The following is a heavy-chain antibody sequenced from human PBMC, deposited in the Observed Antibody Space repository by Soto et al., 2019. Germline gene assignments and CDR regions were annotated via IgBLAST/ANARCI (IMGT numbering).Heavy chain of an antibody. CDR1: GGTFSSYT. CDR3: ARDSYYYDSSGYDTGYYYYYYGMDV. Sequence: SVKVSCKASGGTFSSYTISWVRQAPGQGLEWMGRIIPILGIANYAQKFQGRVTITADKSTSTAYMELSSLRSEDTAVYYCARDSYYYDSSGYDTGYYYYYYGMDVWG. CDR2: IIPILGIA. V-gene: IGHV1-69*04. J-gene: IGHJ6*02. D-gene: IGHD3-22*01.